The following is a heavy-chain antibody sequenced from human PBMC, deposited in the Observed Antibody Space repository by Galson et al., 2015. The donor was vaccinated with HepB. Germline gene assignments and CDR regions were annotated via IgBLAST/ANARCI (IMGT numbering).Heavy chain of an antibody. Sequence: SVKVSCKASGGILSSFAINWVRQAPGQGLEWMGRIIPMFGTTDYAQKFQGRVTITADEFTRTVYMVLSSLKSEDTAVYYCARENYDFWSGDYRFYYYMDVWGRRTTVTLSS. CDR2: IIPMFGTT. CDR1: GGILSSFA. D-gene: IGHD3-3*01. CDR3: ARENYDFWSGDYRFYYYMDV. V-gene: IGHV1-69*13. J-gene: IGHJ6*03.